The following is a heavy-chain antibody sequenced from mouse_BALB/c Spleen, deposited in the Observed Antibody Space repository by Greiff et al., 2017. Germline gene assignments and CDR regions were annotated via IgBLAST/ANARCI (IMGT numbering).Heavy chain of an antibody. CDR3: AREDGSFYAMDY. D-gene: IGHD1-1*01. CDR1: GYPFSSYW. Sequence: VKLQESGAALMKPGASVKISCKATGYPFSSYWIEWVKQRPGHGLEWIGEILPGSGSTNYNEKFKGKATFTADTSSNTAYMQLSSLTSEDSAVYYCAREDGSFYAMDYWGQGTSVTVSS. CDR2: ILPGSGST. V-gene: IGHV1-9*01. J-gene: IGHJ4*01.